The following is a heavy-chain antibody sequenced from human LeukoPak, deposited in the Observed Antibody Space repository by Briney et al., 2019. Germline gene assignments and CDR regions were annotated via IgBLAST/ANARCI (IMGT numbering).Heavy chain of an antibody. V-gene: IGHV3-30*03. Sequence: GGSLRLSCAASGFTFGSYAMHWVRQAPGKGLEWVALISFDGGNRYYADSVKGRFTISRDNSKNTLEMQMDSLRAEDTALYYCARAQSSSWPDYAFDIWGQGTMVTVSS. CDR2: ISFDGGNR. CDR1: GFTFGSYA. D-gene: IGHD6-13*01. J-gene: IGHJ3*02. CDR3: ARAQSSSWPDYAFDI.